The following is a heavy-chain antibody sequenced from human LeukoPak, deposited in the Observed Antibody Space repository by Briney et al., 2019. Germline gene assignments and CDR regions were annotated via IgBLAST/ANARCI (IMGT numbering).Heavy chain of an antibody. CDR2: ISYDRSDK. J-gene: IGHJ6*02. V-gene: IGHV3-30*03. CDR3: ARGGRPMDV. CDR1: GFTFRSYG. Sequence: GGSLRLSCAASGFTFRSYGMHWVRQTPGKGLEWVAFISYDRSDKYYADSVKGRFTISRDNAKNSLYLQMNSLRDEDTAVYYCARGGRPMDVWGQGTTVTVSS.